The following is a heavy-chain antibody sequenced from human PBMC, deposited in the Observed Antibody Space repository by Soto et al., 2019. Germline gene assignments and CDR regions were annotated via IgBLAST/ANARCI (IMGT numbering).Heavy chain of an antibody. Sequence: ETLSLTCTVSGGSISSYYWSWIRQPPGKGLEWIGYIYYSGSTNYNPSLKSRVTISVDTSKNQFSLKLSSVTAADTAVYYCARAQVFGVVIGMDVWGQGTTVTVSS. CDR1: GGSISSYY. J-gene: IGHJ6*02. CDR3: ARAQVFGVVIGMDV. CDR2: IYYSGST. V-gene: IGHV4-59*01. D-gene: IGHD3-3*01.